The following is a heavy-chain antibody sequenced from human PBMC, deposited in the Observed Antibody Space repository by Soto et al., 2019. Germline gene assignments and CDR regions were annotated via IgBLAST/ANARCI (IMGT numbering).Heavy chain of an antibody. D-gene: IGHD3-22*01. CDR2: IIPIFGTA. J-gene: IGHJ1*01. V-gene: IGHV1-69*12. Sequence: QVQLVQSGAEVKKPGSSVKVSCKASGGTFSSYAISWVRQAPGRGLEWMGGIIPIFGTANYAQKFQGRVTITADESTSTAYMELSSLRSEDTAVYYCARGGDYDSSGYYSEYFQHWGQGTLVTVSS. CDR3: ARGGDYDSSGYYSEYFQH. CDR1: GGTFSSYA.